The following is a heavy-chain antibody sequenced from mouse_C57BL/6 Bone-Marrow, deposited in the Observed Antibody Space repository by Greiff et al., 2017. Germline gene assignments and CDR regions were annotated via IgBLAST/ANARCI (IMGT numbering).Heavy chain of an antibody. J-gene: IGHJ3*01. CDR1: GYTFTDYY. V-gene: IGHV1-26*01. D-gene: IGHD2-4*01. CDR2: INPNNGGT. Sequence: DVKLQESGPELVKPGASVKISCKASGYTFTDYYMNWVKQSHGKSLEWIGEINPNNGGTSYNQKFKGKATLTVDKSSSTAYMELRSLTSEDSAVYYCARLIYYDKGFAYWGQGTLVTVSA. CDR3: ARLIYYDKGFAY.